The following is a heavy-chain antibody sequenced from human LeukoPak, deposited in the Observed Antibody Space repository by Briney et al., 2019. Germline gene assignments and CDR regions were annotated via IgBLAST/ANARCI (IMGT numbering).Heavy chain of an antibody. Sequence: PSETLSLTCSVSGGSIRDFYWTWIRQPPGKGLEGIGYIYTGTTNYNPSLRGRVIMSVDTSRNQFSLNLTSVTTADTAVYFCARLGDEIAVSGLKYYHYSHTDVWGSGTTVAVSS. CDR1: GGSIRDFY. J-gene: IGHJ6*03. CDR3: ARLGDEIAVSGLKYYHYSHTDV. D-gene: IGHD6-19*01. CDR2: IYTGTT. V-gene: IGHV4-59*01.